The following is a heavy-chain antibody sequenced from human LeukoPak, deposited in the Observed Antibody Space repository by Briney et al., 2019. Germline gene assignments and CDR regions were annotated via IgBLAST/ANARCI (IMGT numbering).Heavy chain of an antibody. CDR3: AKEGGYSGYDYYYMDV. J-gene: IGHJ6*03. CDR1: GFTFSSYG. Sequence: PGGSLRLSCAASGFTFSSYGMHWVRQAPGKGLEWVVFIRYDGSNKYYADSVKGRFTISRDNSKNTLYLQMNRLRAEDTAVYYCAKEGGYSGYDYYYMDVWGKGTTVTVSS. V-gene: IGHV3-30*02. D-gene: IGHD5-12*01. CDR2: IRYDGSNK.